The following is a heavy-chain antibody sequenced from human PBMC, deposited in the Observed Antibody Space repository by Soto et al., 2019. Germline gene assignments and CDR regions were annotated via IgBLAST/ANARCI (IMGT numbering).Heavy chain of an antibody. CDR2: IWYDGSNK. CDR1: GFTFSSYG. D-gene: IGHD1-26*01. Sequence: QVQLVESGGGVVQPGRSLRLSCAASGFTFSSYGMHWVRQAPGKGLEWVAVIWYDGSNKYYADSVKGRFTISRDNSKNTLYLQMNSLRAEDTAVYYCARGDSGSHPPDYWGQGTLVTVSS. J-gene: IGHJ4*02. V-gene: IGHV3-33*01. CDR3: ARGDSGSHPPDY.